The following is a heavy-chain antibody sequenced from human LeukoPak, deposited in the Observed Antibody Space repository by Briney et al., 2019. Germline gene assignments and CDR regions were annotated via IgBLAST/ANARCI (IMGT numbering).Heavy chain of an antibody. D-gene: IGHD5-18*01. CDR1: GGSFSSYG. CDR2: IIPMLGRS. Sequence: ASVKVSCKASGGSFSSYGISWVRQAPGQGLEWMGGIIPMLGRSNHAQKFQGRVTISTDESTSTAYMEMSSLRSEDTAVYYCAREDHTANNWFDPWGQGTLVTVSS. J-gene: IGHJ5*02. CDR3: AREDHTANNWFDP. V-gene: IGHV1-69*05.